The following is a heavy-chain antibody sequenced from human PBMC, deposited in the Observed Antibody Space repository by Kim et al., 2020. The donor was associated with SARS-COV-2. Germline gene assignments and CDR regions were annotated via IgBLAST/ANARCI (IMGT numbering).Heavy chain of an antibody. D-gene: IGHD6-6*01. Sequence: SQTLSLTCTVSGGSISSSSYYWGWIRQPPGKGLEWIGSIYYSGSTYYNPSLKSRVTISVDTSKNQFSLKLSSVTAADTAVYYCARHGGSIAARPWGVRRAFDIWGQGTMVTVSS. CDR1: GGSISSSSYY. CDR3: ARHGGSIAARPWGVRRAFDI. V-gene: IGHV4-39*01. J-gene: IGHJ3*02. CDR2: IYYSGST.